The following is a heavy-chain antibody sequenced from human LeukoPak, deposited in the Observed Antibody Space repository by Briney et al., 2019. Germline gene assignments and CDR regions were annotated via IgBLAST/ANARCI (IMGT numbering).Heavy chain of an antibody. D-gene: IGHD3-9*01. CDR1: GGSISSSSYY. CDR3: ARQRGYDILTGYYPLDY. CDR2: IYYSGST. J-gene: IGHJ4*02. Sequence: PSETLSLTCTVSGGSISSSSYYWGWIRQPPGKGLEWIGSIYYSGSTYYNPSLKSRVTISVDTSKNQFSLKLSSVTAADTAVYYCARQRGYDILTGYYPLDYWGQGTLVTVSS. V-gene: IGHV4-39*01.